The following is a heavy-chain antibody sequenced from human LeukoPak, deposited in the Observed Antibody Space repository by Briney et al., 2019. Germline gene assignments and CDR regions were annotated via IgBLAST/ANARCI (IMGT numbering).Heavy chain of an antibody. J-gene: IGHJ4*02. D-gene: IGHD5-12*01. CDR1: GYTFSGYY. Sequence: ASVKVSCKASGYTFSGYYMHWVRQAPGQGLEWMGWINPHSGDTNYAQKFQGRVTMTRDTSISTAYMEWSWLGSDDTDVFYCANAWISPYYFDYWGQGTLVTVSS. CDR2: INPHSGDT. CDR3: ANAWISPYYFDY. V-gene: IGHV1-2*02.